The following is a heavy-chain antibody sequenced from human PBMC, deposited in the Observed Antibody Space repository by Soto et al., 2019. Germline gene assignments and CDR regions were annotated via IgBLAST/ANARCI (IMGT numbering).Heavy chain of an antibody. CDR2: FEPDEAET. CDR1: GYTLNEVA. Sequence: QVQLVQSGAEVKKPGASVKVSCKVSGYTLNEVAMNWVRQAPGKGLEGLGGFEPDEAETIYAQHFQGRVTMTEDTSTDTVYMELSSLRSEDTALYFCTTYHGDYNFDHWGQGTLVTVSS. J-gene: IGHJ5*02. V-gene: IGHV1-24*01. D-gene: IGHD4-17*01. CDR3: TTYHGDYNFDH.